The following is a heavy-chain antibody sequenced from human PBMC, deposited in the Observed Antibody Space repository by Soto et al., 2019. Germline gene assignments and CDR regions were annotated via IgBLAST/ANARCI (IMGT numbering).Heavy chain of an antibody. Sequence: GRLLRVSCAVVEFTFIDYCMSWIRKAPGKGLEWVSYISSSGSTIYYADSVKGRFTISRDNAKNSLYLQMNSLRAEDTAVYYCARDRYSYYDFWSGSLPYYYYGMDVWGQGTTVTVSS. J-gene: IGHJ6*02. V-gene: IGHV3-11*04. CDR2: ISSSGSTI. D-gene: IGHD3-3*01. CDR1: EFTFIDYC. CDR3: ARDRYSYYDFWSGSLPYYYYGMDV.